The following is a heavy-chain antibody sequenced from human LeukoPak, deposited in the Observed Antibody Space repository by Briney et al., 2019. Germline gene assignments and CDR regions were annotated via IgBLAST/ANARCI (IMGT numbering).Heavy chain of an antibody. CDR2: IIPIFGTA. V-gene: IGHV1-69*05. J-gene: IGHJ4*02. CDR3: ARDRFPDSSGYYYSDY. D-gene: IGHD3-22*01. Sequence: ASVKVSCKASGYTFTGYYMHWARQAPGQGLEWMGGIIPIFGTANYAQKFQGRATITTDESTSTAYMELSSLRSEDTAVYYCARDRFPDSSGYYYSDYWGQGTLVTVSS. CDR1: GYTFTGYY.